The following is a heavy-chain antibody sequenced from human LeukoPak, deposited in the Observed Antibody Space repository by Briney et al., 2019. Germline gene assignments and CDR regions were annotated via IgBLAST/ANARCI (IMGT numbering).Heavy chain of an antibody. CDR1: GGSISSYY. CDR3: ASLGLGSSGYSFDY. V-gene: IGHV4-59*01. Sequence: SETLSLTCTVSGGSISSYYWSRIRQPPGKGLEWIGYIYYSGSTNYNPSLKSRVTISVDTSKNQFSLKLSSVTAADTAVYYCASLGLGSSGYSFDYWGQGTLVTVSS. CDR2: IYYSGST. D-gene: IGHD3-22*01. J-gene: IGHJ4*02.